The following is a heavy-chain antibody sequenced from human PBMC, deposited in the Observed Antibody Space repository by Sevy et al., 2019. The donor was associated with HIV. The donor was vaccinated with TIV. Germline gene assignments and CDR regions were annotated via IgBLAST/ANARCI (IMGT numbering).Heavy chain of an antibody. CDR1: GGIFRTNA. V-gene: IGHV1-69*13. D-gene: IGHD6-19*01. Sequence: ASVKVSCKASGGIFRTNAFSWVRQAPGQGLEWMGGIIPVLGTVNYARKFQGRVTITADESTKTVYLEFSSLRSEDTALYYCAGGGGNGWYHSDYWGQETLVTVSS. CDR2: IIPVLGTV. CDR3: AGGGGNGWYHSDY. J-gene: IGHJ4*02.